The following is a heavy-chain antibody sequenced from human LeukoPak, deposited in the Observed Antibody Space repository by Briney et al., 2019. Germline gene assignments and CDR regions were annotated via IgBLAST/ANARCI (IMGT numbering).Heavy chain of an antibody. V-gene: IGHV3-53*01. J-gene: IGHJ4*02. CDR1: GFTVSSNY. D-gene: IGHD3-22*01. CDR3: ARDRLGEYDSSIDY. CDR2: IYSGGST. Sequence: GGSLRLSCAASGFTVSSNYMSWVRQAPGKGLEWVSVIYSGGSTYYADSVRGRFTISRDNSENTLYLQMNSLSHEDTAIYYCARDRLGEYDSSIDYWGQGTLVSVSS.